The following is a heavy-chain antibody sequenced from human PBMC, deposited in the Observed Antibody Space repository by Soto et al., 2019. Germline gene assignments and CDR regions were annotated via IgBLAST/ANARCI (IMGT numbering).Heavy chain of an antibody. CDR3: TTDPFLCGSCYHYDY. J-gene: IGHJ4*02. V-gene: IGHV3-15*01. D-gene: IGHD2-15*01. CDR1: GFTFSNAW. CDR2: IKSKTDGGTT. Sequence: EVQLVESGGGLVKPGGSLRLSCAASGFTFSNAWMSWVRQAPGKGLEWVGRIKSKTDGGTTDYAAPVKGRFTISRDDSKNTLYLQMNSLKTEDTAVYYCTTDPFLCGSCYHYDYWGQGTLVTVSS.